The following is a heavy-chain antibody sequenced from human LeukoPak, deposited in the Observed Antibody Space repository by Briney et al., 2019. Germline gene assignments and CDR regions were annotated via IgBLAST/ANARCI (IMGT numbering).Heavy chain of an antibody. V-gene: IGHV3-15*01. CDR1: GYTFSKAW. CDR3: YDSSGYGY. CDR2: IKSKTDGETT. Sequence: GGSLRLSCAVSGYTFSKAWMSWVRQAQGKGLEWVGRIKSKTDGETTDYAAPVKGRFIISRDDSKNTLYLQMNSLKIEDTAVYFCYDSSGYGYWGQGTLVAVSS. D-gene: IGHD3-22*01. J-gene: IGHJ4*02.